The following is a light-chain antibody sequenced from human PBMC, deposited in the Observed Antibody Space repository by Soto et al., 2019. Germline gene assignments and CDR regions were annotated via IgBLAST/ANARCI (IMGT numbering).Light chain of an antibody. CDR3: FSYTSSGTYV. V-gene: IGLV2-14*01. J-gene: IGLJ1*01. Sequence: QSVLTQPASVSGSAGESITISCTGTRSEVGNYKYVSWYKHHPGKAPKLMLYEVSNRPSGVSNRISGSKSGNTASLTISGLQAEDETDYYCFSYTSSGTYVFGTGTKVTVL. CDR1: RSEVGNYKY. CDR2: EVS.